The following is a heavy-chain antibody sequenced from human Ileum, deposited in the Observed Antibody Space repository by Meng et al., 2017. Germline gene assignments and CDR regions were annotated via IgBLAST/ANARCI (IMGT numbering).Heavy chain of an antibody. CDR2: VSPTSGSL. CDR3: ARDHGSLNWFDP. J-gene: IGHJ5*02. CDR1: GFTFSDYY. Sequence: VLLVDSWVGLVKAGGSLRLSCAASGFTFSDYYMTWIRQPPGQGLEWLASVSPTSGSLYFADSVKGRFSNSRDNAKNSVSLQMTRLRVEDTAVYYCARDHGSLNWFDPWGQGTLVTVSS. V-gene: IGHV3-11*04. D-gene: IGHD6-25*01.